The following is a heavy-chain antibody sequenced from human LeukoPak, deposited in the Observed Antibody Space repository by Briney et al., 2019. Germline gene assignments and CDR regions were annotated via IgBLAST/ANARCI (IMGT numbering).Heavy chain of an antibody. Sequence: SETLSLTCAVSGYSISSGCYWGWIRQPPGKGLEWIGSIYHSGSTYYNPSLKSRVTISVDTSKNQFSLKLSSVTAADTAVYYCARLYYDSSGESTFDYWGQGTLVTVSS. CDR3: ARLYYDSSGESTFDY. D-gene: IGHD3-22*01. V-gene: IGHV4-38-2*01. CDR1: GYSISSGCY. J-gene: IGHJ4*02. CDR2: IYHSGST.